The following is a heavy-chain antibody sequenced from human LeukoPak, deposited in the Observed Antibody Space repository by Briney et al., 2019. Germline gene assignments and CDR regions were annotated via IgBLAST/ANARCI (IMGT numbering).Heavy chain of an antibody. Sequence: LSRNSSGSTFSSCGINCVRHALGKPLERGAVISYDGSNKYYADYDTGRFTISRDNSKISLYLQMNSLRAEDTAVYYCAKVQSYSYGHRPYYYYYMVVWGNGTTVTVSS. D-gene: IGHD5-18*01. CDR3: AKVQSYSYGHRPYYYYYMVV. CDR2: ISYDGSNK. CDR1: GSTFSSCG. V-gene: IGHV3-30*18. J-gene: IGHJ6*03.